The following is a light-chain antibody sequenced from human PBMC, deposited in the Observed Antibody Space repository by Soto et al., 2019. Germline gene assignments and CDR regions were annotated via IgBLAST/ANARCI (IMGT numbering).Light chain of an antibody. Sequence: IVLTQSPSTLSLSPGERATLSCRASQSVSRDLAWYQQTPGQAPRLLIYDTSNRATGIPARFSGSGSGTDFTLIISSLEPEDFALYFCQQRSDWPQITFGQGTRLEIK. CDR1: QSVSRD. J-gene: IGKJ5*01. CDR2: DTS. V-gene: IGKV3-11*01. CDR3: QQRSDWPQIT.